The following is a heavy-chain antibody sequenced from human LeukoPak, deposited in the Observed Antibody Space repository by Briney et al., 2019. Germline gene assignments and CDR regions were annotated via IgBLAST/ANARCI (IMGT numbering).Heavy chain of an antibody. CDR3: ARASTTVPNLLDY. D-gene: IGHD4-17*01. Sequence: GGSLRLSCAASGFTFSTYWMHRVRQAPGKGLLWVSRINGDGTSTKYADSVKGRFTISRDNARHTLYLQMNSLRAEDTAVYYCARASTTVPNLLDYWGQGTLVTVSS. V-gene: IGHV3-74*03. CDR1: GFTFSTYW. J-gene: IGHJ4*02. CDR2: INGDGTST.